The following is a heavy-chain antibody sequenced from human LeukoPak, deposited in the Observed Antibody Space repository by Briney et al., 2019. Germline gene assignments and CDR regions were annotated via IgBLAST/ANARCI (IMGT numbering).Heavy chain of an antibody. Sequence: PSETLSLTCTVSGGSISSYYWSWIRQPPGKGLEWIGYIYYSGSTNYNPSLKSRVTISVDTSKNQFSLKLSSVTAADTAVYYCASVYSSSRYYYFDYWGQETLVTVSS. D-gene: IGHD4-11*01. J-gene: IGHJ4*02. V-gene: IGHV4-59*01. CDR2: IYYSGST. CDR1: GGSISSYY. CDR3: ASVYSSSRYYYFDY.